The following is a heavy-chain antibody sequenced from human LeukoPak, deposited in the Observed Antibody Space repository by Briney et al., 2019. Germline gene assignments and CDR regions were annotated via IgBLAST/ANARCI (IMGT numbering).Heavy chain of an antibody. J-gene: IGHJ6*02. CDR2: ISYDGSNK. CDR1: GFTFGNYA. V-gene: IGHV3-30*18. D-gene: IGHD2-15*01. CDR3: AKDPGPTPNYYYYGMDV. Sequence: PGGSLRLSCEASGFTFGNYAMNWVRQAPGKGLEWVAVISYDGSNKYYADSVKGRFTISRDNSKNTLYLQMNSLRAEDTAVYYCAKDPGPTPNYYYYGMDVWGQGTTVTVSS.